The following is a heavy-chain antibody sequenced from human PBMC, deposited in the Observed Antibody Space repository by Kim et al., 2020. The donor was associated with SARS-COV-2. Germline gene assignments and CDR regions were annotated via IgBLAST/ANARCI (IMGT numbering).Heavy chain of an antibody. Sequence: YYSTSLKTRLTISKDTSKNQVVLTMTNMDPVDTATYYCARSDYSNNGFDYWGQGTLVTVSS. J-gene: IGHJ4*02. D-gene: IGHD4-4*01. CDR3: ARSDYSNNGFDY. V-gene: IGHV2-70*01.